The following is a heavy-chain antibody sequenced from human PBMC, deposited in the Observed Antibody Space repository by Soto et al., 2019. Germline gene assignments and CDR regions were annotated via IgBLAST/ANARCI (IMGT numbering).Heavy chain of an antibody. V-gene: IGHV1-69*06. D-gene: IGHD3-22*01. Sequence: VKVSCKASGGTFSSYAISWVRQAPGQGLEWMGGIIPIFGTANYAQKFQGRVTITADKSTSTAYMELSSLRSEDTAVYYCARGYYYDSSGYYYFDYWGQGTLVTVSS. CDR1: GGTFSSYA. CDR2: IIPIFGTA. CDR3: ARGYYYDSSGYYYFDY. J-gene: IGHJ4*02.